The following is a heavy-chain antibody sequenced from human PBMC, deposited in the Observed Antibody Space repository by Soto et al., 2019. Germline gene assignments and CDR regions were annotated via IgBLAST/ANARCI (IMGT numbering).Heavy chain of an antibody. CDR2: IYYSGST. V-gene: IGHV4-30-4*01. J-gene: IGHJ4*02. CDR1: GGSISSGDYY. Sequence: QVQLQESGPGLVKPSQTLSLTCTVSGGSISSGDYYWSWIRQPPGKGLEWIGYIYYSGSTSYNPSPTGRITISVASPMNQFSLKLSSLTASDTAVYYWARGSYYYDSRGYYHYWGQGTLVTVSS. D-gene: IGHD3-22*01. CDR3: ARGSYYYDSRGYYHY.